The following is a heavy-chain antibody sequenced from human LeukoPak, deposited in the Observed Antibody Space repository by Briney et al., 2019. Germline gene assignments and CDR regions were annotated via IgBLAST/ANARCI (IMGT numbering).Heavy chain of an antibody. CDR3: AREPPRRYGSGSYYMDV. J-gene: IGHJ6*03. V-gene: IGHV4-4*07. D-gene: IGHD3-10*01. CDR2: IYTSGST. Sequence: SETLSLTCTVSGGSISSYYWSWIRQPAGKGLEWIGRIYTSGSTNYNPSLKSRVTMSVDTSKNQFSLKLSSVTAADTAVYYCAREPPRRYGSGSYYMDVWGKGTTVTISS. CDR1: GGSISSYY.